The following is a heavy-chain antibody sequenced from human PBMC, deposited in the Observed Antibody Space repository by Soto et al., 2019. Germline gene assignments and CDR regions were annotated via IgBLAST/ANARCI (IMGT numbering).Heavy chain of an antibody. CDR1: GYTFTSYG. J-gene: IGHJ6*02. CDR3: ARMGDVPYYYYGMHV. Sequence: QVQLVQSGAEVKKPGASVKVSCKASGYTFTSYGISWVRQAPGQGLEWMGWINGYNGNTNHAQKLQGRVTMSTDTPTNTDYMELRSLISDDSAVYYGARMGDVPYYYYGMHVWGQGTTVTVSS. CDR2: INGYNGNT. D-gene: IGHD3-16*01. V-gene: IGHV1-18*01.